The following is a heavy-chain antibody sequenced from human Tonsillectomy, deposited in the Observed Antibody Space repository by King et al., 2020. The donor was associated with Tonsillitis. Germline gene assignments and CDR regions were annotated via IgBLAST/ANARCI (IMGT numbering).Heavy chain of an antibody. CDR1: GLIFRTFA. D-gene: IGHD6-25*01. J-gene: IGHJ6*02. Sequence: VQLVESGGGVVQPGKSLRVTCAASGLIFRTFAMHWVRQAPGKGLEWVAIISSDGSKKYYADSVKGRFTISRDNSQNKLYLQMNSLTGEDTALYYCTRDLFAGHHYNSAMDVWGQGTTVTVSS. CDR2: ISSDGSKK. V-gene: IGHV3-30*04. CDR3: TRDLFAGHHYNSAMDV.